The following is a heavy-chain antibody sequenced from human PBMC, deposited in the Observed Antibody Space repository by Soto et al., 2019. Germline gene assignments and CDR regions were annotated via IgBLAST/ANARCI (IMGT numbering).Heavy chain of an antibody. V-gene: IGHV4-31*02. CDR2: IYYSGTT. CDR1: GGSISSGGYY. CDR3: ARDVTTKDFFDY. D-gene: IGHD1-1*01. Sequence: PSERLSSTGTVSGGSISSGGYYWSWLLQFPGKGLEWIGYIYYSGTTHYNPSLKSRISMSIDTSKNQFSLRLNSVTAADTAVYYCARDVTTKDFFDYWGQGSPVTVSS. J-gene: IGHJ4*02.